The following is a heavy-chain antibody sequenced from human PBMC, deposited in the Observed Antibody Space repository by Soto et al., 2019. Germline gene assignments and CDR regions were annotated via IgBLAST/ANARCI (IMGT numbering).Heavy chain of an antibody. Sequence: QLQLQESGPGLVKPSETLSLTCTVSGGSISSSSYYWGWIRQPPGKGLEWIGSIYYSGSTYYNPSLKSRLTLAVDTSTNQCSLKLGSVPAADTAVYYWARHEAPSGWYFDYWGQGTLVTVSS. CDR1: GGSISSSSYY. CDR3: ARHEAPSGWYFDY. V-gene: IGHV4-39*01. J-gene: IGHJ4*02. D-gene: IGHD6-19*01. CDR2: IYYSGST.